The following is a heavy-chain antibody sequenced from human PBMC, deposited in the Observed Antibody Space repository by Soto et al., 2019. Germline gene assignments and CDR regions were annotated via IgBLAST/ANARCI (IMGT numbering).Heavy chain of an antibody. CDR3: AHTWGLPFDY. CDR2: IYWNDDK. Sequence: QITLKESGPTLVEHTQTLTLTCTYSGFSLRTTGVGVGWIRQPPGKALEWLGIIYWNDDKRYSPSLKNRFTLTSDISKSQVVLTMTNMDPVDTATYYCAHTWGLPFDYWGQGTLVIVSS. D-gene: IGHD3-16*01. V-gene: IGHV2-5*01. J-gene: IGHJ4*02. CDR1: GFSLRTTGVG.